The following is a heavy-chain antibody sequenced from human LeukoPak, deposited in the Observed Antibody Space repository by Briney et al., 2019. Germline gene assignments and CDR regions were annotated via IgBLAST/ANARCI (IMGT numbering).Heavy chain of an antibody. V-gene: IGHV3-66*01. CDR2: IYSGGNT. CDR3: ARGIAVAGNLGTFDY. J-gene: IGHJ4*02. CDR1: GFTVSSNY. D-gene: IGHD6-19*01. Sequence: GGSLRLSCAASGFTVSSNYMSWVRQAPGKGLEWVSLIYSGGNTYYADSVKGRFTISRDNSKNTLYLQMNSLRVEDTAVYYCARGIAVAGNLGTFDYRGQGTLVTVSS.